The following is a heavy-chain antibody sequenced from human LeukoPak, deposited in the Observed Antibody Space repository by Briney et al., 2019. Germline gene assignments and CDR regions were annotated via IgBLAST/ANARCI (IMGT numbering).Heavy chain of an antibody. CDR3: ANVVATYIDY. Sequence: GGSLRLSCAASGFTFCSYAMGWVRQAPGQELEWVSAISGSGGSTYYADSVKGRFTISRDNSKNTLYLQMDSLRAEDTAVYYCANVVATYIDYWGQGTLVTVSS. CDR2: ISGSGGST. V-gene: IGHV3-23*01. CDR1: GFTFCSYA. J-gene: IGHJ4*02. D-gene: IGHD5-12*01.